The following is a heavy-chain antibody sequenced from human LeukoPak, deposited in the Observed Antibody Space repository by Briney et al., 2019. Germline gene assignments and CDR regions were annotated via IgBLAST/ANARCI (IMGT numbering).Heavy chain of an antibody. J-gene: IGHJ2*01. CDR3: ARINITTVGVDWYFDL. Sequence: IYYSGSTYYNPSLKSRVTISVDTSKNQFSLKLSSVTAADTAVYYCARINITTVGVDWYFDLWGRGTLVTVSS. CDR2: IYYSGST. D-gene: IGHD1-20*01. V-gene: IGHV4-39*01.